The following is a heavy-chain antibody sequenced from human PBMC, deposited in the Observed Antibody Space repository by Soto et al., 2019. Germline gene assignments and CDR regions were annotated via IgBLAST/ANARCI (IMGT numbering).Heavy chain of an antibody. D-gene: IGHD2-2*01. Sequence: EVKMVESGGGLVQPGGSLRLSCAASGFTFSSYWMSWVRQAPGKGLEWVANIKQDGSEKYYVDSVKGRFTISRDNAKNSVELQMNSRSAEDTAVYYCERDRYCSSTSCYGEGRDYWGQGTLVTLSS. J-gene: IGHJ4*02. CDR1: GFTFSSYW. V-gene: IGHV3-7*01. CDR3: ERDRYCSSTSCYGEGRDY. CDR2: IKQDGSEK.